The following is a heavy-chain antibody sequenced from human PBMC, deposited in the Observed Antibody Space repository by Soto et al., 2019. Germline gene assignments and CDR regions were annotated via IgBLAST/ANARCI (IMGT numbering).Heavy chain of an antibody. J-gene: IGHJ4*02. V-gene: IGHV3-23*01. Sequence: GGSLRLSCAASGITFSSCAMAWVRQAPGKGLEWVSDISNSGGTTYYADSVQGRFTISRDNSKNSLYLHMNTLRAEDTAVYYCASALIRGVILYWGQGTPVTVSS. CDR3: ASALIRGVILY. D-gene: IGHD3-10*01. CDR1: GITFSSCA. CDR2: ISNSGGTT.